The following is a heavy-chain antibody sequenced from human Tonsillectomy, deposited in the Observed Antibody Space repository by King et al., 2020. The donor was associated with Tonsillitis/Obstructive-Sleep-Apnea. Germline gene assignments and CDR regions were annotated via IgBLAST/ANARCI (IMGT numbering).Heavy chain of an antibody. Sequence: VQLQQWGAGLLKPSETLSLTCAVYGGSFSGYYWSWIRQPPGKGVEWIGVINYSGSTHYNPSLKCRVTISVDTSKNQFSLKLSSVTAADTAVYYCARAWITIFGVVIKANWFDPWGQGTLVTVSS. V-gene: IGHV4-34*01. CDR1: GGSFSGYY. D-gene: IGHD3-3*01. J-gene: IGHJ5*02. CDR2: INYSGST. CDR3: ARAWITIFGVVIKANWFDP.